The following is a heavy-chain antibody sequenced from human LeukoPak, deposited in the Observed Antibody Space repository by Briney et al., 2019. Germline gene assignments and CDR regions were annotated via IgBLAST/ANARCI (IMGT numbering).Heavy chain of an antibody. Sequence: SETLSLTCTVSGGSVSSGSYYWSWIRQPPGKGLEWIEYIYYSGSTNYNPSLKSRVTISVDTSKNQFSLKLRSVTAADTAVYYCARVPGGGTAANWGQGTMVTVSS. V-gene: IGHV4-61*01. D-gene: IGHD1-7*01. CDR1: GGSVSSGSYY. CDR2: IYYSGST. CDR3: ARVPGGGTAAN. J-gene: IGHJ3*01.